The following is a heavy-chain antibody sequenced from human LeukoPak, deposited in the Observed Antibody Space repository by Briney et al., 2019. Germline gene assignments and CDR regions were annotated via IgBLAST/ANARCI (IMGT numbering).Heavy chain of an antibody. Sequence: SETLSLTCTVSGGSISSGGYYWSWIRQHLGKGLEWIGYIYYSGSTYYNPSLKSRVTISVDTSKNQFSLKLSSVTAADTAVYYCARVPIVVVMTYDYGMDVWGQGTTVTVSS. CDR3: ARVPIVVVMTYDYGMDV. V-gene: IGHV4-31*03. D-gene: IGHD2-21*01. CDR2: IYYSGST. CDR1: GGSISSGGYY. J-gene: IGHJ6*02.